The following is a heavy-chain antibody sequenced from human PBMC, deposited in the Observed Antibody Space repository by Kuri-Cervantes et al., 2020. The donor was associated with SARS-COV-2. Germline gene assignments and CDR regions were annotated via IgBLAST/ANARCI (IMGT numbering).Heavy chain of an antibody. D-gene: IGHD3-3*01. J-gene: IGHJ4*02. Sequence: GGSLRLSCEAPGFTFVSHAMHWVRQAPGKGLEWVAVVSYDGRTRFYADTVQGRFTISRDNSKNTLYLQLKSLKIEDTAVYYCTTAVFGVAKPADYWGQGTLVTVSS. CDR1: GFTFVSHA. CDR2: VSYDGRTR. V-gene: IGHV3-30*04. CDR3: TTAVFGVAKPADY.